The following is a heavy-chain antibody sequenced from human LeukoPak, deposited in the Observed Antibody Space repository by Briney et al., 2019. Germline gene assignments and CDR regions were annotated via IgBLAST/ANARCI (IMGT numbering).Heavy chain of an antibody. CDR2: ISDSGGST. D-gene: IGHD2-2*01. V-gene: IGHV3-23*01. Sequence: PGGSLRLSCAASGFSVSSNYMSWVRQAPGKGLEWVSSISDSGGSTYYADSVKGRFTISRDNSKNTLYLQMNSLRAEDTAVYYCAKDLRDSTGGYYFDYWGQGTLVTVSS. CDR1: GFSVSSNY. J-gene: IGHJ4*02. CDR3: AKDLRDSTGGYYFDY.